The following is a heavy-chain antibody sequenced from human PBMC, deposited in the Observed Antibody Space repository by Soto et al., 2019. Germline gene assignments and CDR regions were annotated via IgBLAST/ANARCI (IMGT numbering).Heavy chain of an antibody. Sequence: GGSLRLSCAASGFTFSSYWMSWVRQAPGKGLEWVANIKQDGSEKYYVDSVKGRFTISRDNAKNSLYLQMNSLRAEDTAGYYCARPEYTASLIDDFDIWGQGTMVTVSS. CDR3: ARPEYTASLIDDFDI. J-gene: IGHJ3*02. CDR2: IKQDGSEK. CDR1: GFTFSSYW. D-gene: IGHD5-18*01. V-gene: IGHV3-7*01.